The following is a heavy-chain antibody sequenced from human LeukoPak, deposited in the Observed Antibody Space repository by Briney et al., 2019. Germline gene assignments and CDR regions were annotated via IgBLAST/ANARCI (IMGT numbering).Heavy chain of an antibody. Sequence: PGGSLRLSCAASGFTVSSNYMSWVRQAPGKGLEWVSYISSSGSTTYYADSVKGRFTISRDNAKNSLYLQMNSLRAEDTAVYYCAREGGEWELLRTFDYWGQGTLVTVSS. CDR1: GFTVSSNY. CDR3: AREGGEWELLRTFDY. V-gene: IGHV3-11*04. D-gene: IGHD1-26*01. CDR2: ISSSGSTT. J-gene: IGHJ4*02.